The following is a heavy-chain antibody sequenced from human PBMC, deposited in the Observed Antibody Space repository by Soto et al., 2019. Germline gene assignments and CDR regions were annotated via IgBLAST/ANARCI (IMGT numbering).Heavy chain of an antibody. D-gene: IGHD4-4*01. CDR2: IHYSGST. V-gene: IGHV4-31*03. CDR1: GGSISSGAFY. CDR3: ARSYTATTEANWFDP. J-gene: IGHJ5*02. Sequence: QVQLQESGPGLVKTSQTLSLTCTVSGGSISSGAFYWTWIRQYPGRGLEWIGYIHYSGSTYFNPSFKSRVIRXXAXSXXQFSLKVTSVTAADTAVYYCARSYTATTEANWFDPWGQGTLVTVSS.